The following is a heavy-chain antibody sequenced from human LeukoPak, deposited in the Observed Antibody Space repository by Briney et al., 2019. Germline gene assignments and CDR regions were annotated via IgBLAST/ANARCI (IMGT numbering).Heavy chain of an antibody. J-gene: IGHJ6*02. CDR1: GFTFRSYS. V-gene: IGHV3-21*01. D-gene: IGHD3-3*01. CDR3: ARESYDFWSGYYPTTKYGMDV. CDR2: ISSSSSYI. Sequence: PGGSLRLSCAAFGFTFRSYSMHWVRQAPGKGLEWVSSISSSSSYIYYADSVKGRFTISRDNAKNSLYLQMNSLRAEDTAVYYCARESYDFWSGYYPTTKYGMDVWGQGTTVTVSS.